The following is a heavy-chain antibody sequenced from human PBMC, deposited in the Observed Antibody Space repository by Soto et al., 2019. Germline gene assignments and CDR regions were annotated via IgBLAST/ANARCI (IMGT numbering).Heavy chain of an antibody. J-gene: IGHJ4*02. CDR1: GYTFTNSY. Sequence: QVQLVQSGAEVKTPGASVKVSCKASGYTFTNSYIHWVRQAPGQGLEWMGIINPSGASTTYSQNFQGRVTMARDTSTSTIYMELSSLISEDTAVYYCVGDSSGYHLFDQWGQGTLVTVSS. V-gene: IGHV1-46*01. D-gene: IGHD3-22*01. CDR2: INPSGAST. CDR3: VGDSSGYHLFDQ.